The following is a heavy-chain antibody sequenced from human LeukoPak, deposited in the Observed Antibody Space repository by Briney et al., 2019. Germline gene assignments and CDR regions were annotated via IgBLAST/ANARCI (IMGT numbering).Heavy chain of an antibody. CDR3: ARGQLLWFGELTPYFDL. V-gene: IGHV1-18*01. J-gene: IGHJ2*01. D-gene: IGHD3-10*01. CDR2: ISAYNGNT. Sequence: ASEKVSCKASGYTFTSYGISWVRQAPGQGLEWMGWISAYNGNTNYAQKLQGRVTMTTDTSTSTAYMELRSLRSDDTAVYYCARGQLLWFGELTPYFDLWGRGTLVTVSS. CDR1: GYTFTSYG.